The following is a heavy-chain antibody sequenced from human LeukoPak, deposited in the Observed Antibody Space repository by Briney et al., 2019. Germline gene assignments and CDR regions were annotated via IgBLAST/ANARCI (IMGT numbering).Heavy chain of an antibody. V-gene: IGHV3-23*01. CDR3: AKDLWGWRGYSGYDF. CDR1: GFTFSSYA. J-gene: IGHJ4*02. CDR2: ISGSGGST. Sequence: GGSLRLSCAASGFTFSSYAMSWVRQAPGEGLEWVSAISGSGGSTYYADSVKGRFTISRDNSKNTLYLQMNSLRAEDTVVYYCAKDLWGWRGYSGYDFGGQGTLVTVSS. D-gene: IGHD5-12*01.